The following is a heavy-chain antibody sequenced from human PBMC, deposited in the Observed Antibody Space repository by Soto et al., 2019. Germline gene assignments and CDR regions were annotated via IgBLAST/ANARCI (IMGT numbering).Heavy chain of an antibody. Sequence: SETLSLPCRVSGSPISSNDYFWAWIRQPPGRGLEFIASMHASGGTYHASSLKSRATMSLDTSKDQFPLKLQSVTAADTGTYYCAAIVVGATRHSDVDHWGQGTLVTVSS. D-gene: IGHD2-15*01. CDR1: GSPISSNDYF. CDR2: MHASGGT. CDR3: AAIVVGATRHSDVDH. J-gene: IGHJ4*02. V-gene: IGHV4-39*01.